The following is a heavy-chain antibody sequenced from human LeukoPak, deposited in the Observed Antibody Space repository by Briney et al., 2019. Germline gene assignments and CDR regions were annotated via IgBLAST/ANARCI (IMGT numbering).Heavy chain of an antibody. CDR1: GFTFSNYA. V-gene: IGHV3-23*01. J-gene: IGHJ4*02. Sequence: GGSLRLSCAGSGFTFSNYAMNWVRQAPGKGLEWVSTTRGSGSTAYYADSVKGRFTISRDNSKNTLYLQMNSLRAEDTAVYYCARKASEEEYIDDWGQGSLVTVSS. CDR3: ARKASEEEYIDD. CDR2: TRGSGSTA.